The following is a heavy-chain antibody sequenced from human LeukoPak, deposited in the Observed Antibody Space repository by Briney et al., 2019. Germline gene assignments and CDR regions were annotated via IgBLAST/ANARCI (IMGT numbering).Heavy chain of an antibody. V-gene: IGHV1-2*02. J-gene: IGHJ3*02. CDR2: INPNSGDT. Sequence: ASVKVSCKASGYTFTGYYMHWVRQAPGQGLEWMGWINPNSGDTNYAQKFQGRVTMTRDTPITTAYMELSRLRSDDTAVYSCASGSSSAFDIWGQGTVVTVSS. D-gene: IGHD2-2*01. CDR1: GYTFTGYY. CDR3: ASGSSSAFDI.